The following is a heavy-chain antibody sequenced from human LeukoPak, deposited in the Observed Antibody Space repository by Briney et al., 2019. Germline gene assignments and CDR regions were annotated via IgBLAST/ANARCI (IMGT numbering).Heavy chain of an antibody. J-gene: IGHJ5*02. CDR3: ARSASGYDA. CDR1: GFPFSGYW. Sequence: PGGSLRLSCAASGFPFSGYWMHWVRQPPGKGLVWVSRIDDEGTGTTYANSVKGRFTISRDNAKNTLYLQMNSLRAEDTAVYYCARSASGYDAWGQGTLVTVSS. V-gene: IGHV3-74*01. CDR2: IDDEGTGT. D-gene: IGHD5-12*01.